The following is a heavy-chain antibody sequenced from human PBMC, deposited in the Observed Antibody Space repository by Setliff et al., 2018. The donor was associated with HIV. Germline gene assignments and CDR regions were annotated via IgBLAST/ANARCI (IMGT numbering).Heavy chain of an antibody. J-gene: IGHJ6*03. CDR2: ISASNGNT. CDR3: AKTTPQPHYYYYVDG. CDR1: GYIVSTYG. V-gene: IGHV1-18*01. D-gene: IGHD4-17*01. Sequence: GASVKVSCKASGYIVSTYGISWVRQAPGQGLEWMGWISASNGNTHYAQKVQGRVTLTTDTSTNTAYMELRSLRSDDAAVYYCAKTTPQPHYYYYVDGWGKGTTVTVSS.